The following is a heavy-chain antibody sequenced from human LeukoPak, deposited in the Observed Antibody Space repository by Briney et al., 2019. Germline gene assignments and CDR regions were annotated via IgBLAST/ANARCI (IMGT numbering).Heavy chain of an antibody. CDR1: GYTFTGYY. V-gene: IGHV1-2*02. CDR3: ARVCHIVVVTAEGGWFDP. CDR2: INPNSGGT. J-gene: IGHJ5*02. D-gene: IGHD2-21*02. Sequence: GASVKVSCKASGYTFTGYYMHWVRQAPGQGLEWMGWINPNSGGTNYAQKFQGRVTMTRDTSISTAYMELRSLRSDDTAVYYCARVCHIVVVTAEGGWFDPWGQGTLVTVSS.